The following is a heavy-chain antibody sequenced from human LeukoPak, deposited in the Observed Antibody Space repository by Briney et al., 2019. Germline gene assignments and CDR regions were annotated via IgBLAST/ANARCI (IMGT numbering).Heavy chain of an antibody. Sequence: PGGSLRLSCAASGFTFSTSWMSWVRQAPGKGLEWVANIKQDGSGKYYVDSVKGRFTISRDNAKNSLYLQMNSLRAEDTAVYYCARAWIQLWLEEIDYFDYWGQGTLVTVSS. CDR3: ARAWIQLWLEEIDYFDY. D-gene: IGHD5-18*01. CDR2: IKQDGSGK. J-gene: IGHJ4*02. V-gene: IGHV3-7*04. CDR1: GFTFSTSW.